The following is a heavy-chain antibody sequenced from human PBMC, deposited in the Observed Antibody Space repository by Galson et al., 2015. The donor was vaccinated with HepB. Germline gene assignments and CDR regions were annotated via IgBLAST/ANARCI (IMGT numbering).Heavy chain of an antibody. D-gene: IGHD6-13*01. CDR1: GFTFSSYE. Sequence: SLRLSCAASGFTFSSYEMNWVRQAPGKGLEWVSYISSSGSTIYYADSVKGRFTISRDNAKNSLYLQMNSLGAEDTAVYYCATGIAAAGVWGQRIYGMDVWGQGTTVTVSS. CDR3: ATGIAAAGVWGQRIYGMDV. CDR2: ISSSGSTI. J-gene: IGHJ6*02. V-gene: IGHV3-48*03.